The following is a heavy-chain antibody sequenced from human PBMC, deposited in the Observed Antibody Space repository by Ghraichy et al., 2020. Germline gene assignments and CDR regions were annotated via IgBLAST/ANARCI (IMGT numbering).Heavy chain of an antibody. CDR1: GFTFSSYS. Sequence: GGSLRLSCAASGFTFSSYSMNWVRQAPGKGLEWVSSISSSSSYIYYADSVKGRFTISRDNAKNSLYLQMNSLRAEDTAVYYCARAVSPADSRESSSWGRPYCYDGMTAGGQGTSFTVS. D-gene: IGHD6-13*01. J-gene: IGHJ6*02. CDR3: ARAVSPADSRESSSWGRPYCYDGMTA. CDR2: ISSSSSYI. V-gene: IGHV3-21*01.